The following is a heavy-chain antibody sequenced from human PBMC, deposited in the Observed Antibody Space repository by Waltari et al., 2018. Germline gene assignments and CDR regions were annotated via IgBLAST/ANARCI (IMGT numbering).Heavy chain of an antibody. CDR1: GGSISSXSYS. D-gene: IGHD2-8*02. V-gene: IGHV4-39*01. CDR2: IYYSGST. J-gene: IGHJ6*02. CDR3: XRVFXSCRLVEKYXXYYGMDV. Sequence: QLQLXESGPGLVKPSETLSLTXTVSGGSISSXSYSWGWIRQPPGKGLEWIGSIYYSGSTYYNPSLKXRVTISVDTSKNXFSXKLXSXTXADTAVYXXXRVFXSCRLVEKYXXYYGMDVXGQGTTVTVXS.